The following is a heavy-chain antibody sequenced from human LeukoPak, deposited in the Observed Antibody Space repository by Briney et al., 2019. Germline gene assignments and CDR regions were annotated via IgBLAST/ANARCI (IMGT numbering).Heavy chain of an antibody. CDR1: GGSISSGDYY. CDR3: AREDYYDSSGSRAFDI. Sequence: PSETLSLTCTVSGGSISSGDYYWSWIRQPPGKGLEWIGYIYYSGSTYYNPSLKSRVTISVDTSKNQFSPKLSSVTAADTAVYYCAREDYYDSSGSRAFDIWGQGTMVTVSS. J-gene: IGHJ3*02. D-gene: IGHD3-22*01. CDR2: IYYSGST. V-gene: IGHV4-30-4*01.